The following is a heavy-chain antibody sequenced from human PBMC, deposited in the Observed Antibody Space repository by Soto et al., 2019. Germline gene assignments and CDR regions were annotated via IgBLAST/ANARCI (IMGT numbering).Heavy chain of an antibody. CDR2: ISTDNGNT. Sequence: QVQLVQSGAEVKKPGASVKVSCKASGYTFTNSGISWVRQAPGQGLEWMGWISTDNGNTNYAQHLQGRVSMTTDTAKSQAYMALRSLRSDDTAVYYCARDQGITTLGVYSMYYYGMDVWGQGTTVTVSS. CDR1: GYTFTNSG. CDR3: ARDQGITTLGVYSMYYYGMDV. V-gene: IGHV1-18*01. J-gene: IGHJ6*02. D-gene: IGHD3-3*01.